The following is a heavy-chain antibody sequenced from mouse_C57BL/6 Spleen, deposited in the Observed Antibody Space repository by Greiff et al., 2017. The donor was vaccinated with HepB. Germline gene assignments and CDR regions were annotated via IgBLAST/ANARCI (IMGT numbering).Heavy chain of an antibody. Sequence: VQLQQSGAELVRPGASVKLSCTASGFNIKDDYMHWVKQRPEQGLEWIGWIDPENGDTEYASKFQGKATITADTSSNTAYLQLSSLTSEDTAVYYCGYALYFAYWGQGTLVTVSA. CDR1: GFNIKDDY. V-gene: IGHV14-4*01. CDR2: IDPENGDT. J-gene: IGHJ3*01. D-gene: IGHD6-5*01. CDR3: GYALYFAY.